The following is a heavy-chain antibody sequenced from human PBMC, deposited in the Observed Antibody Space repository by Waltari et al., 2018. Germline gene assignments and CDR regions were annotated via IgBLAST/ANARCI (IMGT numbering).Heavy chain of an antibody. D-gene: IGHD2-21*01. CDR3: ARDTRAYGDDAFDI. CDR1: GYSISSGYY. CDR2: IYHSGIT. Sequence: QVQLQESGPGLVKPSETLSLTCAVSGYSISSGYYWGWIGQPPGKGLEWIGSIYHSGITYYNPSLKSRVTISVDTSKNQFSLKLSSVTAADTAVYYCARDTRAYGDDAFDIWGQGTMVTVSS. V-gene: IGHV4-38-2*02. J-gene: IGHJ3*02.